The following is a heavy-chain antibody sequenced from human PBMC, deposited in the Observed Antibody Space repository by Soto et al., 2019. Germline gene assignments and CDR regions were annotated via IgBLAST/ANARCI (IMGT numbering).Heavy chain of an antibody. CDR1: GFPFGGYA. Sequence: EMQLLESGGGLVQPGGSLRLSCVASGFPFGGYAMSWSRQTPGKGLGWVSGISGSGGRTYYADSVKGRFTISRDNSNNTLSLQMHILRVEDTAVYFCAKGGYYSLFDIWGQGTMVTVSA. J-gene: IGHJ3*02. CDR3: AKGGYYSLFDI. CDR2: ISGSGGRT. D-gene: IGHD3-16*01. V-gene: IGHV3-23*01.